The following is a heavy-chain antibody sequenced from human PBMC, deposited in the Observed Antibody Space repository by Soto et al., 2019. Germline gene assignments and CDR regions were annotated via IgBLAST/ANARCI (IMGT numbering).Heavy chain of an antibody. CDR1: GFTFSSYD. Sequence: EVQVLESGGGLVQPGGSLRLSCVGSGFTFSSYDMTWVRQAPGKGLEWVSSFSFYGRRDNTYYADSVKGRFTISRDNSRNTVYLKMDDLRVEDTAVYYCAAAVHDDRGGPHDHWGQQPRVTVSS. CDR2: FSFYGRRDNT. D-gene: IGHD1-1*01. CDR3: AAAVHDDRGGPHDH. J-gene: IGHJ4*02. V-gene: IGHV3-23*01.